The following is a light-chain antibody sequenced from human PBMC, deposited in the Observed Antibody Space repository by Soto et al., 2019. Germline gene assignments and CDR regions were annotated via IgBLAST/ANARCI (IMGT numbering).Light chain of an antibody. CDR2: EVS. J-gene: IGLJ2*01. Sequence: QSALTQPASVSGSPGQSITISCTGTSRDVGGYNYVSWYHQHPGKAPKLMIYEVSNRPSGVSNRFSGSKSGKTASLTISGLQAEDEGDYYCSSYTGSSTLLFGEGTQLTVL. V-gene: IGLV2-14*01. CDR1: SRDVGGYNY. CDR3: SSYTGSSTLL.